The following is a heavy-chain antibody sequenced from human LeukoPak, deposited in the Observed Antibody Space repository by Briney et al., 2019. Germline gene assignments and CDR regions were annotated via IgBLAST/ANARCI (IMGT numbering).Heavy chain of an antibody. CDR1: GFTFDDYD. CDR2: ICWNSGNL. V-gene: IGHV3-9*01. J-gene: IGHJ6*03. Sequence: GGSLRLSCAASGFTFDDYDMHWVRESPGKGLEWVSGICWNSGNLGYADSVKGRFTISRDNAKNSLFLQMNSLRAEDTALYYCVRAGGSGSYYYYYMDVWGKGTTVTVSS. CDR3: VRAGGSGSYYYYYMDV. D-gene: IGHD3-10*01.